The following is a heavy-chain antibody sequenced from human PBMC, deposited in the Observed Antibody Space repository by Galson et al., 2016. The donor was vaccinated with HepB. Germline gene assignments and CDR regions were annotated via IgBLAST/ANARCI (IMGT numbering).Heavy chain of an antibody. J-gene: IGHJ5*02. D-gene: IGHD3-3*01. V-gene: IGHV3-23*01. CDR3: AKDAIGMVIGWLDP. CDR2: ISAPGVT. CDR1: GFRFTKFA. Sequence: SLRLSCAASGFRFTKFAMTWVRQALGKGLEWVSGISAPGVTYYADSVRGRFTVSRDDSKNTVFLQMKSLRADDTALYYCAKDAIGMVIGWLDPWGQGTQVTVSS.